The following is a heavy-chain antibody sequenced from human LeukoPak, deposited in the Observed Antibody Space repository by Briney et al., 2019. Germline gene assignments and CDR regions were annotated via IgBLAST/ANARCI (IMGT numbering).Heavy chain of an antibody. CDR2: IYYSGST. CDR3: ARRHTMIGAFDI. V-gene: IGHV4-59*01. Sequence: SETLSLTCTVSGGSISSYYWSWIRQPPGKGLEWIGYIYYSGSTNYNPSLKSRVTISVDTSKNQFSLKLSSVTAADTAVYYCARRHTMIGAFDIWGQGTMVTVSS. J-gene: IGHJ3*02. D-gene: IGHD3-22*01. CDR1: GGSISSYY.